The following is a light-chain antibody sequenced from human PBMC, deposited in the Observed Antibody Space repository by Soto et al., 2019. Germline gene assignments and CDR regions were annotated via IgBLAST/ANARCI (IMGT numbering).Light chain of an antibody. CDR2: EDN. CDR1: SSNIGSDF. J-gene: IGLJ2*01. Sequence: QSALTQPPSVSAAPGQKVTISCSGSSSNIGSDFVSWYQQLPGTAPKLLIYEDNKLPSGIPDRFSGSKSGTSATLGITGLQTGDEADYYCGAWDTSLSGGVFGGGTQLTVL. V-gene: IGLV1-51*02. CDR3: GAWDTSLSGGV.